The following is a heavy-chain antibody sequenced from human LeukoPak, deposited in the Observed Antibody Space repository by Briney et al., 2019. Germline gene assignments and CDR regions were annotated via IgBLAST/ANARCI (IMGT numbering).Heavy chain of an antibody. CDR3: ARDEGTPPRYGSGRWPPPPKYYYGMDV. V-gene: IGHV3-30-3*01. CDR2: ISYDGSNK. J-gene: IGHJ6*02. CDR1: GFTFSSYA. D-gene: IGHD3-10*01. Sequence: PGGSLRLSCAASGFTFSSYAMHWVRQAPGKGLEWVAVISYDGSNKYYADSVKGRFTISRDNSKNTLYLQMNSLRAEDTAVYYCARDEGTPPRYGSGRWPPPPKYYYGMDVWGQGTRSPSP.